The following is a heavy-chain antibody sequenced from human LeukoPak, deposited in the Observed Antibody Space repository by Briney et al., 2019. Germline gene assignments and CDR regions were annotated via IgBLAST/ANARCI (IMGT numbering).Heavy chain of an antibody. CDR1: GYSISSGYY. D-gene: IGHD1-26*01. CDR3: ARDGTAFDI. J-gene: IGHJ3*02. V-gene: IGHV4-38-2*02. CDR2: INHSGST. Sequence: SETLSLTCTVSGYSISSGYYWGWIRQPPGKGLEWIGEINHSGSTNYNPSLKSRVTISVDTSKNQFSLKLSSVTAADTAVYYCARDGTAFDIWGQGTMVTVSS.